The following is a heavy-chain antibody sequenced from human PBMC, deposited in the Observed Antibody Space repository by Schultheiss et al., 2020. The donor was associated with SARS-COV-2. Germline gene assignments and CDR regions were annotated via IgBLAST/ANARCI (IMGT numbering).Heavy chain of an antibody. CDR1: GFTFSSSW. V-gene: IGHV3-52*01. D-gene: IGHD2-2*01. CDR2: IKCDGSEK. Sequence: GGSLRLSCAASGFTFSSSWMHWVCQAPEKGLEWVADIKCDGSEKYYVDSVKGRLTISRDNAKNSLYLQVNSLRAEDTAVYYCAKRGADIVVVPAALGYWGQGTLVTVSS. J-gene: IGHJ4*02. CDR3: AKRGADIVVVPAALGY.